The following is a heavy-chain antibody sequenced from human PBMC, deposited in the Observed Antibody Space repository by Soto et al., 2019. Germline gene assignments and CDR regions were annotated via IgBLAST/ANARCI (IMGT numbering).Heavy chain of an antibody. CDR2: IIPIFGKA. V-gene: IGHV1-69*13. Sequence: ASVNVSCKASGGTFSGYAINLVRQAPGQGLEWMGGIIPIFGKANYAQKFQGRVTITADESTSTAYMELSSLRSEDTAVYYCARDIRLGGATTLYYYYGMDVWGQGTTVTVSS. CDR1: GGTFSGYA. CDR3: ARDIRLGGATTLYYYYGMDV. D-gene: IGHD1-26*01. J-gene: IGHJ6*02.